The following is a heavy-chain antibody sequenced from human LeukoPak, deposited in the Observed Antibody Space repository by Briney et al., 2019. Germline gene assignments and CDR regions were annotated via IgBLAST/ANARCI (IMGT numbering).Heavy chain of an antibody. CDR3: ARAAAAGTWSGNWFDP. CDR2: IYTSGNT. V-gene: IGHV4-61*02. J-gene: IGHJ5*02. Sequence: SETLSLTCTVSGGSISSGGYYWSWIRQPAGKGLEWIGRIYTSGNTNYNPSLKSRATISVDTSKNQFSLKLSSVTAADTAVYYCARAAAAGTWSGNWFDPWGQGTLVTVSS. D-gene: IGHD6-13*01. CDR1: GGSISSGGYY.